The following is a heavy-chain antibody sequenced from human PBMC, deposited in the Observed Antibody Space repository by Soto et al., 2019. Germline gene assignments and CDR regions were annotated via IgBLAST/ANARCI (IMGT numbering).Heavy chain of an antibody. CDR1: GGSVSSRSYF. CDR3: AMLGGWSGGSSGMDV. V-gene: IGHV4-39*07. CDR2: IYYNGST. Sequence: PSETLSLTCTVSGGSVSSRSYFWGWIRQPPGKGLEWIGTIYYNGSTYYNPSLKSRVTISVHTSNSQFSLELSSVTAADTAVYYCAMLGGWSGGSSGMDVWGQGTTVTVSS. J-gene: IGHJ6*02. D-gene: IGHD6-19*01.